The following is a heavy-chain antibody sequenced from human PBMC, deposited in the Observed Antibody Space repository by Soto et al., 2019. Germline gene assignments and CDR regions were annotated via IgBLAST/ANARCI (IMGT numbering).Heavy chain of an antibody. D-gene: IGHD6-13*01. J-gene: IGHJ3*02. CDR3: AHCIAGNDGFDS. V-gene: IGHV2-5*02. Sequence: QITLKESGPTLVKPTQTLTLTCTFSGFSLSTSGVAVGWIRQPPGKALEWLALIYWDDDKRYSPSLKSRLTVTKDTSRHQVGLTVANKDPVETGTYRCAHCIAGNDGFDSCGRGTMVTVSS. CDR2: IYWDDDK. CDR1: GFSLSTSGVA.